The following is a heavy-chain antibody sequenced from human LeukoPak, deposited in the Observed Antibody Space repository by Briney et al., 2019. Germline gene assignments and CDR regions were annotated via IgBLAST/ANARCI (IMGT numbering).Heavy chain of an antibody. CDR3: ARRGPSYNWFDP. Sequence: SQTLSLTCNVSGGSISSYYWSWIRQPPGKGLEWIGYIYYSGSTNYNPSLKSRVTILVDTSMNQFSLKLSSVTAADTAVYYCARRGPSYNWFDPWGQGTLVTVSS. V-gene: IGHV4-59*01. J-gene: IGHJ5*02. D-gene: IGHD3-10*01. CDR2: IYYSGST. CDR1: GGSISSYY.